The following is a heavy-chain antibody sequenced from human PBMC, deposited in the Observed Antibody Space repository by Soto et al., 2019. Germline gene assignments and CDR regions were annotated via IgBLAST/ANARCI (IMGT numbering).Heavy chain of an antibody. Sequence: QVQLVESGAGLVKPGGSLRLSCAASGFTFSDYYMSWIRQAPGKGLEWVSYISSSGSTTYSADSVKGRFTISRDNAKNSLYLQMNSLRAEDTAVYYCARGLYYYDSSGYYLPPRAFDYWGQGTLVTVAS. CDR1: GFTFSDYY. D-gene: IGHD3-22*01. J-gene: IGHJ4*02. CDR2: ISSSGSTT. V-gene: IGHV3-11*01. CDR3: ARGLYYYDSSGYYLPPRAFDY.